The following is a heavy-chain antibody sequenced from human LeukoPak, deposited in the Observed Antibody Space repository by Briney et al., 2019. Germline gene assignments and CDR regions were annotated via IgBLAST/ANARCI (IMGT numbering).Heavy chain of an antibody. CDR1: GGSISSYY. V-gene: IGHV4-59*08. CDR2: IYYSGST. D-gene: IGHD2-2*01. Sequence: SETLSLTCTVSGGSISSYYWSWIRQPPGKGLEWIGYIYYSGSTKYNPSLKSRVTISVDTSKNQFSLKLTSVTAADTAVYYCARLGIGVVPSAMLRDYYFDYWGQGTLVTVSS. J-gene: IGHJ4*02. CDR3: ARLGIGVVPSAMLRDYYFDY.